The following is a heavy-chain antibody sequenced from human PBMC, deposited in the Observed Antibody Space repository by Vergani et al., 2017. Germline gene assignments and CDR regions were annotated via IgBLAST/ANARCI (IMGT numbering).Heavy chain of an antibody. V-gene: IGHV1-3*01. J-gene: IGHJ5*02. CDR3: ARDKYYDSPLGWFDP. Sequence: QVQLVQSGAEVKKPGASVKVSCKASGYTFTSYAMHWVRQAPGQRLEWMGWINAGNGKPKYSQKFQGRCTITRDTSASTAYMELSSLRSEDTAVYYCARDKYYDSPLGWFDPWGQGTLVTVSS. CDR2: INAGNGKP. CDR1: GYTFTSYA. D-gene: IGHD3-22*01.